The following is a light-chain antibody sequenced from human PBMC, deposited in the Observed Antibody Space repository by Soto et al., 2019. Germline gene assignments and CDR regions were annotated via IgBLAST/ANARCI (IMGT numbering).Light chain of an antibody. V-gene: IGKV3-20*01. Sequence: EIVLTQSPGTLSLSPGERATLSCRASQSVSSNYLAWYQQKPGQAPKVLIYRASIRATGIPDRFTGSGSGTDFTLTINSLQSEDFAVYYCQRYNNWPLTFGGGTKVESK. J-gene: IGKJ4*01. CDR2: RAS. CDR3: QRYNNWPLT. CDR1: QSVSSNY.